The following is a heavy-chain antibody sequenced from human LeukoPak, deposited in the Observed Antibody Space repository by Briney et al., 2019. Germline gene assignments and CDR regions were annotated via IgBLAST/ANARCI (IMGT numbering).Heavy chain of an antibody. J-gene: IGHJ5*02. CDR2: IDPEDGET. D-gene: IGHD5-18*01. V-gene: IGHV1-24*01. Sequence: ASVKVSCKVSGYTLTELSMHWVRQAPGKGLEWMGGIDPEDGETIYAQKFQGRVTMTEDTSTDTAYMELSSLRSEDTAVYYCATARQGPRGYSYGWYNWFDPWGQGTLVTVSS. CDR3: ATARQGPRGYSYGWYNWFDP. CDR1: GYTLTELS.